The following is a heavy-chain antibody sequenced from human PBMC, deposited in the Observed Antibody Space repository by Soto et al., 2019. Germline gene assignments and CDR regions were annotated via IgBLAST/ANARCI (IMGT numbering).Heavy chain of an antibody. CDR3: ARGGPITDNRHFDY. J-gene: IGHJ4*02. CDR1: GGSISSGGYY. CDR2: IYYSGST. D-gene: IGHD1-20*01. V-gene: IGHV4-31*03. Sequence: KTSETLSLTCTVSGGSISSGGYYWSWIRQHPGKGLEWIGYIYYSGSTYYNPSLKSRVTISVDTSKNQFSLKLSSVTAADTAVYYCARGGPITDNRHFDYWGQGTLVTVSS.